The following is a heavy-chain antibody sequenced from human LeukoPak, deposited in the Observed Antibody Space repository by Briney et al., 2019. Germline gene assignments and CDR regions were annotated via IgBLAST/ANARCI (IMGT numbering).Heavy chain of an antibody. CDR1: GGSISSYY. D-gene: IGHD1-26*01. CDR2: INHSGST. Sequence: SETLSLTCTVSGGSISSYYWSWIRQPPGKGLEWIGEINHSGSTNYNPSLKSRVTISVDTSKNQFSPKLSSVTAADTAVYYCARLVVGARWGQGTLVTVSS. V-gene: IGHV4-34*01. J-gene: IGHJ4*02. CDR3: ARLVVGAR.